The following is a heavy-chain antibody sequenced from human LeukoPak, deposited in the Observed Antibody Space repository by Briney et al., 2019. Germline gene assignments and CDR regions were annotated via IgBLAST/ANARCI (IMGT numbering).Heavy chain of an antibody. D-gene: IGHD3-10*01. CDR1: GGSISSYY. V-gene: IGHV4-59*12. CDR2: IYYSGST. CDR3: ARDKLYYGSGSYAFDI. Sequence: SETLSLTCTVSGGSISSYYWSWIRQPPGKGLEWIGYIYYSGSTNYNPSLKSRVTISVDTSKNQFSLKLSSVTAADTAVYYCARDKLYYGSGSYAFDIWGQGTMVTVSS. J-gene: IGHJ3*02.